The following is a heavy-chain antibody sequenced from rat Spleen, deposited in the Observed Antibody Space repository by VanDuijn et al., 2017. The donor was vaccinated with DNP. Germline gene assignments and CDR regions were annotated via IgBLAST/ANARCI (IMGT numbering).Heavy chain of an antibody. V-gene: IGHV5-27*01. CDR1: GFTFSAYY. J-gene: IGHJ3*01. CDR2: IGSPAYAP. Sequence: EVQLVESGGGLVQPGRSLKLSCAASGFTFSAYYMAWVRQAPAKGLEWVAYIGSPAYAPYYTDSVKGRFAISRDNAKSTLYLQMNSLRSEDTATYYCAKVRTTGIPGFAYWGQGTLVTVSS. CDR3: AKVRTTGIPGFAY. D-gene: IGHD1-9*01.